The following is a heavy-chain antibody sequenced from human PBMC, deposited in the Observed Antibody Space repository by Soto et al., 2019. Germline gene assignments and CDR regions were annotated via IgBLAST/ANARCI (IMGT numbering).Heavy chain of an antibody. CDR1: GFTFSRHG. Sequence: VGSLRLSCVASGFTFSRHGLSWVRQAPGKGLEWVSTINPSGDSTFYADSVKGRFTISRDNSKNTVYLQMNSLSVGDTAVYLCAKVDVSTAGSFDYWGQGALVTAPQ. D-gene: IGHD6-13*01. CDR3: AKVDVSTAGSFDY. J-gene: IGHJ4*02. V-gene: IGHV3-23*01. CDR2: INPSGDST.